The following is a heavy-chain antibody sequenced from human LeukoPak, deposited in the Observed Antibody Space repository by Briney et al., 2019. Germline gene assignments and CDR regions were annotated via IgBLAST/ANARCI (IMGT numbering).Heavy chain of an antibody. Sequence: ASVTVSCKASGGTFSSHAISWVRQAPGQGLEWMGGIISIFGTANYAQKFQGRVTITTAESTRIAYMVLSGLTSDATAVYYAAEVRRYFDSLLYGCGLSDCWSQGTLVTVPS. CDR2: IISIFGTA. CDR1: GGTFSSHA. CDR3: AEVRRYFDSLLYGCGLSDC. J-gene: IGHJ4*02. D-gene: IGHD3-9*01. V-gene: IGHV1-69*05.